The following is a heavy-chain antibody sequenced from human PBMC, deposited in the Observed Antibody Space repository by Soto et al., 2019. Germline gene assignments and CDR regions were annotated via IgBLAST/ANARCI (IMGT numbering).Heavy chain of an antibody. CDR1: GGSISSSNW. D-gene: IGHD6-13*01. CDR3: ARGLRVGQQLGRWFDP. CDR2: IYHSGST. V-gene: IGHV4-4*02. Sequence: QVQLQESGPGLVKPSGTLSLTCAVSGGSISSSNWWSWVRQPPGKGLEWIGEIYHSGSTNYNPSLKRRVTISVDKSKNQFSLKLSSVTAADTAVYYCARGLRVGQQLGRWFDPWGQGTLVTVSS. J-gene: IGHJ5*02.